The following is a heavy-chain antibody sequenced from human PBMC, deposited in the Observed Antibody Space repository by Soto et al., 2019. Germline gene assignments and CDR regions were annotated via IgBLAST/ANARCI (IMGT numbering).Heavy chain of an antibody. V-gene: IGHV3-9*01. CDR2: ISWNTGRI. D-gene: IGHD5-12*01. CDR1: GFTLDDYA. J-gene: IGHJ4*02. CDR3: TRTRSYDVHHFDQ. Sequence: PGGSLRLSCAASGFTLDDYAMHWVRQGPGKGLEWVSGISWNTGRIGYADSVKGRFTISRDNAKSSLYLQMTSLTAEDTAFYYSTRTRSYDVHHFDQWGQGTLVTVSS.